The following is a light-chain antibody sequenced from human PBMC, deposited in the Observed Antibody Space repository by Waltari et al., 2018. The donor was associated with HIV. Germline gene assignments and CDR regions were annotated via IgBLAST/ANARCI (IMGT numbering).Light chain of an antibody. Sequence: QSALTQPASVSGSPGQSITISCTGTSSDVGGYNYVSWYQQHPGKAPKLMIYEVSNQPSGVSNRFSGSKSGNTASLTISGLQAEDEADYYCSSYTSSSLVVFGGGTKLTVL. V-gene: IGLV2-14*01. CDR1: SSDVGGYNY. CDR3: SSYTSSSLVV. CDR2: EVS. J-gene: IGLJ2*01.